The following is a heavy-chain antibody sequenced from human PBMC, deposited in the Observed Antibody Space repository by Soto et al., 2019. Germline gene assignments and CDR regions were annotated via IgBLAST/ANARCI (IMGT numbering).Heavy chain of an antibody. Sequence: ASVKVSCKASGYTFTSYDINWVRQATGQGLEWMGWMNPNSGNTGYAQKFQGRGTMTRNTSISTAYMELSSLRSEDTAVYYCARGDPYDYGDYYYYYCMDVWGQGTTVTVSS. CDR3: ARGDPYDYGDYYYYYCMDV. CDR1: GYTFTSYD. D-gene: IGHD4-17*01. J-gene: IGHJ6*02. V-gene: IGHV1-8*01. CDR2: MNPNSGNT.